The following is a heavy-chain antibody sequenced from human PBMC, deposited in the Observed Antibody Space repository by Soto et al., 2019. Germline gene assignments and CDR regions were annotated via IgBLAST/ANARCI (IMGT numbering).Heavy chain of an antibody. Sequence: VSGPTLVNPTQTLTLTCTFSGFSLSTSGVGVGWIRQPPGKALEWLALIYWNDDKRYSPSLKSRLTITKDTSKNQVVLTMTNMDHVDTDTYYCPHSLLAWLTSRMGDMDVWGQETTVTIFS. CDR1: GFSLSTSGVG. V-gene: IGHV2-5*01. CDR3: PHSLLAWLTSRMGDMDV. CDR2: IYWNDDK. J-gene: IGHJ6*02. D-gene: IGHD3-3*01.